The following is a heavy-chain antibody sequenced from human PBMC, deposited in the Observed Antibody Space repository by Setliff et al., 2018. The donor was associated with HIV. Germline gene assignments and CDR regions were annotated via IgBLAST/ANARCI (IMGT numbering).Heavy chain of an antibody. V-gene: IGHV3-23*01. CDR3: ARGQIRSRYYYYYTDV. J-gene: IGHJ6*03. CDR1: GFTFSSYA. D-gene: IGHD3-3*01. CDR2: ISGSGGST. Sequence: PGGSLRLSCAASGFTFSSYAMSWVRQAPGKGLEWVSAISGSGGSTYYADSVKGRFTISRDNAKNSLYLHMNTLRADDTAVYFCARGQIRSRYYYYYTDVWGKGTPVTVSS.